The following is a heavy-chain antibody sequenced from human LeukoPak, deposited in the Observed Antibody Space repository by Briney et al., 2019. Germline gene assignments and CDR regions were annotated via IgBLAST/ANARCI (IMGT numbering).Heavy chain of an antibody. V-gene: IGHV3-23*01. CDR2: ISDSGHDT. D-gene: IGHD3-16*01. Sequence: PGGSLRLSCAASGFTFTRYWMHWVRQAPGKGLEWVSTISDSGHDTSYADSVKGRFTISRDNSKNTLYLQMSSLRAEDTALYYCATGEYYFDFWGQGTLVTVSS. CDR1: GFTFTRYW. J-gene: IGHJ4*02. CDR3: ATGEYYFDF.